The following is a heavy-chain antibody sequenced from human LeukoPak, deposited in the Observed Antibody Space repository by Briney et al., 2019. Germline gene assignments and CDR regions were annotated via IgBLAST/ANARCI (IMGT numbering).Heavy chain of an antibody. J-gene: IGHJ3*02. V-gene: IGHV3-13*01. CDR3: ARGGRDGFDI. CDR1: GFTFSTYD. D-gene: IGHD2-15*01. CDR2: IATGGVT. Sequence: GGSLRLSCAASGFTFSTYDMHWVRRATGKGQEWVSAIATGGVTFYSASVKGRFTISRQNAKSSLYLQMNSLRAGDTAVYYCARGGRDGFDIWGQGTRVTVSS.